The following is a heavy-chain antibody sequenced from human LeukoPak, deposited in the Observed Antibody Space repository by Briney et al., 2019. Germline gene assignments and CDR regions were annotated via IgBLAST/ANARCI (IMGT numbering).Heavy chain of an antibody. J-gene: IGHJ4*02. CDR3: ATYYGGDTAFDY. V-gene: IGHV1-24*01. Sequence: GASVKVSCRVSGYRLADVYIHWVRQAPGPGLEWMGGLDPGHGEKLYAQKFQGRASMTEDTSTDTAFMELSSLRSEDTAIYYCATYYGGDTAFDYWGQGTLVTVSS. CDR2: LDPGHGEK. CDR1: GYRLADVY. D-gene: IGHD3-22*01.